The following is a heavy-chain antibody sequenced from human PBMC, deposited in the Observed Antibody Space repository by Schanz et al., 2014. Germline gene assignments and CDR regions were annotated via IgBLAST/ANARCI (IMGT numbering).Heavy chain of an antibody. Sequence: EVQLVESGGGWVQPGGSLRLSCAASGFSFSSYAMGWVRQARGKGLEWVSAMNESHSTIYYADSVRGRFTISRDNAENTLFLQMNSLRAEDTAVYYCAKDRSWDYDSSGYFDYWGQGTLVTVSS. V-gene: IGHV3-23*04. CDR1: GFSFSSYA. CDR2: MNESHSTI. J-gene: IGHJ4*02. D-gene: IGHD3-22*01. CDR3: AKDRSWDYDSSGYFDY.